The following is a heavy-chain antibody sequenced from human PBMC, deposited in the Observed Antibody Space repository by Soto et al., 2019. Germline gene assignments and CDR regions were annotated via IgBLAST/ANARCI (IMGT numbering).Heavy chain of an antibody. D-gene: IGHD1-1*01. J-gene: IGHJ6*02. CDR2: IYYSGST. CDR3: ARLIRHNYYGMDV. Sequence: SETLSLTCTVSGGSISSSSYYWGWIRQPPGKGLEWIGSIYYSGSTYYNPSLKSRVTISVDASKNQFSLKLSSVTAADTAVYYCARLIRHNYYGMDVWGQGTTVTVSS. CDR1: GGSISSSSYY. V-gene: IGHV4-39*01.